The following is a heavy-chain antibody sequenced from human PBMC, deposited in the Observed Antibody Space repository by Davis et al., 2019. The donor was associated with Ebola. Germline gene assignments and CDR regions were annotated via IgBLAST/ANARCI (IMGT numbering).Heavy chain of an antibody. CDR2: IYYSGST. V-gene: IGHV4-31*03. CDR1: GGSISSGGYY. J-gene: IGHJ6*03. CDR3: ARDGRGSYLSYYLDV. D-gene: IGHD1-26*01. Sequence: PSETLSLTCTVSGGSISSGGYYWSWIRQHPGKGLEWIGYIYYSGSTYYNPSLKSRVTISVDTSKNQFSLKLSSVTAADTAVYYCARDGRGSYLSYYLDVWGKGTTVTVSS.